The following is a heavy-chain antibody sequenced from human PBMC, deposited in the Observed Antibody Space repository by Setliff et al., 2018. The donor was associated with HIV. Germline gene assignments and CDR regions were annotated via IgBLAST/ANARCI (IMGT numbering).Heavy chain of an antibody. Sequence: GGSLRLSCAASGFTFSNYGMHWVRQAPGKGLEWVAVIWYDGSYKYYVDSVKGRFTISRDNSKNTLYLQMNSLRAEDTAVYYCARDDSDYSGSGARFDYWGQGTLVTVSS. D-gene: IGHD3-10*01. CDR3: ARDDSDYSGSGARFDY. V-gene: IGHV3-33*01. J-gene: IGHJ4*02. CDR2: IWYDGSYK. CDR1: GFTFSNYG.